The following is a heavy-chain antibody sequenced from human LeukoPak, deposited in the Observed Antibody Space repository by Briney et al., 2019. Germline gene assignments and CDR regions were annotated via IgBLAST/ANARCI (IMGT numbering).Heavy chain of an antibody. J-gene: IGHJ5*02. CDR1: GFTFSSYW. Sequence: PGGSLRLSCEASGFTFSSYWMSWVRQAPGKGLEWVASIKHYGSEKYYVDSVKGRFTISRDNAKNSLYLQMNSLRAEDTAVYYCARGRAWFDPWGQGTLVTVSS. CDR2: IKHYGSEK. CDR3: ARGRAWFDP. V-gene: IGHV3-7*05.